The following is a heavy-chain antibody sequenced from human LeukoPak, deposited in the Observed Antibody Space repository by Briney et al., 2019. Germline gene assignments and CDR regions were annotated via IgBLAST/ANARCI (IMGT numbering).Heavy chain of an antibody. V-gene: IGHV3-30*04. J-gene: IGHJ3*02. CDR2: ISYDGSNK. CDR1: GFTFSSYA. D-gene: IGHD2-15*01. Sequence: GRSLRLSCAASGFTFSSYAMHWVRQAPGKGLEWVAVISYDGSNKYYADSVKGRFTISRDNSKNTLYLQMNSLRAEDTAVYYCARDPKYCSGGSCYGKDAFDIWGQGTMVTVSS. CDR3: ARDPKYCSGGSCYGKDAFDI.